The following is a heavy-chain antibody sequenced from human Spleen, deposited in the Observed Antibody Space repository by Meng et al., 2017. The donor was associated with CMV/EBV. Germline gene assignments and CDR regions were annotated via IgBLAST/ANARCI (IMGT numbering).Heavy chain of an antibody. CDR3: ARVHYYGMDV. Sequence: GGSLRLSCAASGFTFSSYTMAWVRQAPGKGLEWFSYIDSSSTTIYYADSVRGRFSISRDNAKNSLYLQMNSLRAEDTAVYYCARVHYYGMDVWGQGTTVTVSS. CDR1: GFTFSSYT. CDR2: IDSSSTTI. V-gene: IGHV3-48*04. J-gene: IGHJ6*02.